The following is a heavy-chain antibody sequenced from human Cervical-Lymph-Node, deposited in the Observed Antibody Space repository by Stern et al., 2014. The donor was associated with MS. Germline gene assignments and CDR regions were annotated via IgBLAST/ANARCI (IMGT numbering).Heavy chain of an antibody. Sequence: QLQLQESGPGLVRPSGTLSLTCAVSGGSINTSTWWNWVRQSPGKGLEWIGEIFHSGSSNYNPSLKSRVTMSVDKSKNHFSLKLTSVTAADTAVYYCARAHLVTIFGVVFDHFDSWGQGLLVTVSS. CDR2: IFHSGSS. D-gene: IGHD3-3*01. V-gene: IGHV4-4*02. CDR3: ARAHLVTIFGVVFDHFDS. CDR1: GGSINTSTW. J-gene: IGHJ4*02.